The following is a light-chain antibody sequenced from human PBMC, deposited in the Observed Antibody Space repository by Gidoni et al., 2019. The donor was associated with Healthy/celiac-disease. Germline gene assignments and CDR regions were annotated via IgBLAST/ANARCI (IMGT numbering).Light chain of an antibody. J-gene: IGKJ2*01. Sequence: EVVMTQSTATLSVSPGERATLSCRASQSVSSNLAWYQQKPGQAPRLLIYGASTRATGIPARFSGSGSGTEFTLTISSLQSEDFAVYYCQRCNNWLYTFGQGTKLEIK. CDR3: QRCNNWLYT. CDR2: GAS. V-gene: IGKV3-15*01. CDR1: QSVSSN.